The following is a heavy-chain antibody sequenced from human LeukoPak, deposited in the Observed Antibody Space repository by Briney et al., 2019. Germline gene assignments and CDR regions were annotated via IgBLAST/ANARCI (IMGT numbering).Heavy chain of an antibody. CDR2: IYYGGST. CDR1: GGSISSYY. CDR3: ARDMYYYDSSGYAAYYMDV. V-gene: IGHV4-59*01. Sequence: PSETLSLTCTVSGGSISSYYWSWIRQPPGKGLEWIGYIYYGGSTNYNPSLKSRVTISVDTSKNQFSLKLSSVTAADTAVYYCARDMYYYDSSGYAAYYMDVWGKGTTVTVSS. D-gene: IGHD3-22*01. J-gene: IGHJ6*03.